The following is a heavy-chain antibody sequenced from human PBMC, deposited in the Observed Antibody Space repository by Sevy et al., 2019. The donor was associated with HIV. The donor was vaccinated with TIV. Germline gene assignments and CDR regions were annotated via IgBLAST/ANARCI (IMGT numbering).Heavy chain of an antibody. J-gene: IGHJ6*02. CDR1: GFTFSSYS. Sequence: GGSLRLSCAASGFTFSSYSMNWVRQAPGKGLEWVSSISSSSSYIYYADSVKGRFTISRDNAKNSLYLQMNSLRAEDTAVYYCARIPVESWYYGMDVWGQGTTVTVSS. CDR3: ARIPVESWYYGMDV. D-gene: IGHD6-13*01. V-gene: IGHV3-21*01. CDR2: ISSSSSYI.